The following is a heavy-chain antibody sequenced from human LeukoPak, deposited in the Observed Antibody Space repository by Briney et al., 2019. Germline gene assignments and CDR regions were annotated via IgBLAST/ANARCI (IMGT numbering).Heavy chain of an antibody. J-gene: IGHJ4*02. Sequence: SETLSLTCTVSGGSISSSSYYWGWIRQPPGKGLEWIGSIYYSGSTYYNPSLKSRVTISVDTSKNQFSLKLSSVTAADTAVYYCARKRGNPMVRDLDYFDYWGQGTLVTVSS. D-gene: IGHD3-10*01. CDR3: ARKRGNPMVRDLDYFDY. CDR1: GGSISSSSYY. CDR2: IYYSGST. V-gene: IGHV4-39*07.